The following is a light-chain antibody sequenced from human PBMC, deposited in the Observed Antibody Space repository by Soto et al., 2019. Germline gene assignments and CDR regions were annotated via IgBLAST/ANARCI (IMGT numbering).Light chain of an antibody. CDR1: QSVSRN. CDR2: GAS. V-gene: IGKV3-15*01. Sequence: EIVMTQSPATLSVSPGESATLSCRASQSVSRNLAWYQQKPGQTPRLLIYGASTRATGIPARFSGSGSGTEFPLTISSLQSEDCAVYYCQQYNDWPPKQYTFGQGTKLEVK. J-gene: IGKJ2*01. CDR3: QQYNDWPPKQYT.